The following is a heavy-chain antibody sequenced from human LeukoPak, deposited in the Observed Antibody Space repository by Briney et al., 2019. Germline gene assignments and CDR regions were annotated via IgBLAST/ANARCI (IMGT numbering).Heavy chain of an antibody. CDR3: PRSARQCNS. D-gene: IGHD6-6*01. CDR1: GDSIYTYY. Sequence: SETLSLTCTVSGDSIYTYYWSWIRQPPGKGLEYIGYIYHSGDTYYNPSLRTRVTLPVDTSNNQLSLRLTSLTAAERPVYYLPRSARQCNSRGQRILVSVS. CDR2: IYHSGDT. V-gene: IGHV4-59*01. J-gene: IGHJ5*01.